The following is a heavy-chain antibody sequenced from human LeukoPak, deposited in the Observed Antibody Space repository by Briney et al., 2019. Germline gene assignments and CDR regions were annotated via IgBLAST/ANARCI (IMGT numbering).Heavy chain of an antibody. Sequence: ASVKVSCKASGYTFTSYDIHWVRQAPGQGLEWMGWINPNSGVTNYAETFQGRVTLTTHTSISTAYLELNRLTSDDTAVYYCARAAVTTGSTETFDPWGQGTLVTVSS. J-gene: IGHJ5*02. D-gene: IGHD1-1*01. CDR2: INPNSGVT. V-gene: IGHV1-2*02. CDR1: GYTFTSYD. CDR3: ARAAVTTGSTETFDP.